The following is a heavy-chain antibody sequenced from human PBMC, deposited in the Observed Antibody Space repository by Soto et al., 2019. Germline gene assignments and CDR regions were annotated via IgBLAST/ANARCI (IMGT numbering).Heavy chain of an antibody. Sequence: EVQLLESGGGLIQPGGSLRLSCAASGFTFSNYAMSWVRQAPGKGLVWVATLNGDAGNTYYADSVKGRFSVSRDNSEYMLFLQMSSLRAEDTAVYYCAKISITANETHYFDYWGQGTLVTVSS. V-gene: IGHV3-23*01. CDR2: LNGDAGNT. D-gene: IGHD6-25*01. CDR1: GFTFSNYA. J-gene: IGHJ4*02. CDR3: AKISITANETHYFDY.